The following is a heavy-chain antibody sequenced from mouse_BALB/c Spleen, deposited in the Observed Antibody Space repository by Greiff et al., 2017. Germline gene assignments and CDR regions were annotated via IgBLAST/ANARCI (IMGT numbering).Heavy chain of an antibody. D-gene: IGHD2-4*01. Sequence: QVQLQQSGPELVKPGASVRISCKASGYTFTSYYIHWVKQRPGQGLEWIGWIYPGNVNTKYNEKFKGKATLTADKSSSTAYMQLSSLTSEDSAVYCCARWGDYDGDYWGQGTTRTVSS. CDR1: GYTFTSYY. V-gene: IGHV1S56*01. J-gene: IGHJ2*01. CDR2: IYPGNVNT. CDR3: ARWGDYDGDY.